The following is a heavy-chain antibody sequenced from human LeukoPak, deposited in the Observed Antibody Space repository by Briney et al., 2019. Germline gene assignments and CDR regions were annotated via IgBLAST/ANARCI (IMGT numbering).Heavy chain of an antibody. V-gene: IGHV3-21*01. J-gene: IGHJ4*02. CDR1: GFTFSSHS. Sequence: GGSLGLSCAASGFTFSSHSMNWVRQAPGKGLEWVSSISSSSSYIYYADSVKGRFTISRDNAKNSLYLQMNSLRAEDTAVYYCARVPSTVTTRPDDYWGQGTLVTVSS. CDR2: ISSSSSYI. D-gene: IGHD4-17*01. CDR3: ARVPSTVTTRPDDY.